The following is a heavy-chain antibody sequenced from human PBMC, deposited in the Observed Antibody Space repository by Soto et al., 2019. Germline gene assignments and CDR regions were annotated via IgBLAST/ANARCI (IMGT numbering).Heavy chain of an antibody. CDR3: TSQGYSYGFVY. D-gene: IGHD5-18*01. CDR1: GFTFSGSA. V-gene: IGHV3-73*01. Sequence: GSLRLSCAASGFTFSGSAMHWVRQASGKGLEWVGRIRSKANNYATAYVASVKGRFTISRDDSKNTAYLQMNSLKTEDTAVYYCTSQGYSYGFVYWGQGTLVTVSS. J-gene: IGHJ4*02. CDR2: IRSKANNYAT.